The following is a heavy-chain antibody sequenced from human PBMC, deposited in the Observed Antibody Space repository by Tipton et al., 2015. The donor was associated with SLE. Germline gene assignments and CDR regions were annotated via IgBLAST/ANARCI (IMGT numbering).Heavy chain of an antibody. D-gene: IGHD3-22*01. CDR3: ARYYYDTYCMDV. Sequence: QLVQSGAEVKKPGASMKVSCKASGYTFTSYDINWVRQATGQGLERMGWMNPNGGKTGYAQKFQGRVTMTSNTSISTAYMELSSLISEDTTVYDCARYYYDTYCMDVWRQGSTVTVSS. CDR1: GYTFTSYD. V-gene: IGHV1-8*01. CDR2: MNPNGGKT. J-gene: IGHJ6*02.